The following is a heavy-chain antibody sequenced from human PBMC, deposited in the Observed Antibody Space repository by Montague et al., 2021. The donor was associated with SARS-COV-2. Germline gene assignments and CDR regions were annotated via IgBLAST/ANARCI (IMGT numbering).Heavy chain of an antibody. D-gene: IGHD4-17*01. Sequence: SETLSLTCTVSGCSINSGYHCGCIRHPPGEMLEWIGSFYHGRSNYYHPSLRSGVTFSGATTNNQFSLKLTLVTAAAAAVYYYARAAMNTVTNADHWGQGTLVTVSS. CDR3: ARAAMNTVTNADH. CDR2: FYHGRSN. J-gene: IGHJ4*02. V-gene: IGHV4-38-2*02. CDR1: GCSINSGYH.